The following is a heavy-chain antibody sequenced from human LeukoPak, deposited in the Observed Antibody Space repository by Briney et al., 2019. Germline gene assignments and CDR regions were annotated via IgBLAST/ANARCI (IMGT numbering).Heavy chain of an antibody. CDR1: GGSFSGYY. J-gene: IGHJ5*02. Sequence: PSETLSLTCAVYGGSFSGYYWSWIRQPPGKGPEGIGEINHSGSTNYNPSLKSRVTISVDTSKNQFSLKLSSVTAADTAVYYCARGVNWFDPWGQGTLVTASS. V-gene: IGHV4-34*01. CDR3: ARGVNWFDP. CDR2: INHSGST.